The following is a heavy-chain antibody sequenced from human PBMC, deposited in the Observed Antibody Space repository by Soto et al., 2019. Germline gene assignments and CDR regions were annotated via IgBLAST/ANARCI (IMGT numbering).Heavy chain of an antibody. J-gene: IGHJ4*02. CDR1: GGSISSYY. CDR2: IYYSGST. Sequence: QVQLQESGPGLVKPSETLSLTCTVSGGSISSYYWSWIRQPPGKGLEWIGYIYYSGSTNYNPSLKSRVTISVDTSKNQFSLKLSSVTAADTAVYYCASLYSSSRGADYWGQGTLVTVSS. D-gene: IGHD6-6*01. CDR3: ASLYSSSRGADY. V-gene: IGHV4-59*01.